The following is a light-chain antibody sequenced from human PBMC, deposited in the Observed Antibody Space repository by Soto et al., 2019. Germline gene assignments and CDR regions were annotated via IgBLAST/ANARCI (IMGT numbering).Light chain of an antibody. CDR2: DAS. J-gene: IGKJ1*01. Sequence: EIMMTQSPVTLSVSPGEGATPSCSASQSVNSNLAWYQQKPGQAPRLLIYDASNRATGIPARFSGSGSGTDFTLTISSLEPEDFAVYYCQQSSNWPYWTFGQGTKVDIK. CDR3: QQSSNWPYWT. CDR1: QSVNSN. V-gene: IGKV3-11*01.